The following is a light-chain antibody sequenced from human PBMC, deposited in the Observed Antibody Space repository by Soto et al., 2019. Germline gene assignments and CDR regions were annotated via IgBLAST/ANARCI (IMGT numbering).Light chain of an antibody. V-gene: IGKV3-20*01. Sequence: EIVLTQSPGTLSLSPGERATLSFRASQSVSYYLAWYQLKPGQAPRLLIYDASSRATGIPDRFSGSGSGTDFTLTISRLEPEDFAVYYCQQYGSIPWTFGQGTKVDI. CDR2: DAS. CDR1: QSVSYY. J-gene: IGKJ1*01. CDR3: QQYGSIPWT.